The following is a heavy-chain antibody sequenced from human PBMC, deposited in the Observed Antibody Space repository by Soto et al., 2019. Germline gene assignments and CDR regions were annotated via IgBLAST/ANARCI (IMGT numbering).Heavy chain of an antibody. CDR1: GYTFTNYG. D-gene: IGHD2-2*01. CDR2: ITDSNGNA. V-gene: IGHV1-18*01. CDR3: ARGASCSSASCYDTFHYGLAV. J-gene: IGHJ6*02. Sequence: QVQLVQSGPEVKNPGASLKVSCKASGYTFTNYGITWVRQAPGQGLEWMGWITDSNGNANYAREIQGRLTLTRDTSANTPSMGLRSLRSDGTPGYYCARGASCSSASCYDTFHYGLAVWGQGNTVIVSS.